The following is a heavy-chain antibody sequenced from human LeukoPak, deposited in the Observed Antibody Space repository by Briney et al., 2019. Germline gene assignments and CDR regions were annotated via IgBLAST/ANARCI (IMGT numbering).Heavy chain of an antibody. CDR3: ARDMVVNAIRTWYFDL. CDR1: GFTFSSYS. Sequence: KPGXSLRLSCAASGFTFSSYSMNWVRQAPGKGLEWVSSISSSSSYIYYADSVKGRFTISRDNAKNSLYLQMNSLRAEDTAVYYCARDMVVNAIRTWYFDLWGRGTLVTVSS. D-gene: IGHD2-21*01. J-gene: IGHJ2*01. V-gene: IGHV3-21*01. CDR2: ISSSSSYI.